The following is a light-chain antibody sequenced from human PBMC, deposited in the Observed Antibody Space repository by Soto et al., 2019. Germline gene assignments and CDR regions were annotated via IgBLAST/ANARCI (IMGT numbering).Light chain of an antibody. V-gene: IGLV1-40*01. CDR3: QSYDSTLSGSWV. Sequence: QSVLTQPPSVSGAPGKRVTISCTGSSSNIGAGYDVHWYQHLPGTAPKLLIYVNNNRPSGVPDRFSGSKSGTSASLAITGLQAEDEADYYCQSYDSTLSGSWVFGGGTKLTVL. J-gene: IGLJ3*02. CDR1: SSNIGAGYD. CDR2: VNN.